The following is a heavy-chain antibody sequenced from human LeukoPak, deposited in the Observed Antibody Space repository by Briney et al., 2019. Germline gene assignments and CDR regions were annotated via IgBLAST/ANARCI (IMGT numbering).Heavy chain of an antibody. Sequence: PSETLSLTCTVSGGSISSYYWSWIRQPPGKGLEWTGYIYYSGSTNYNPSLKSRVTISVDTSKNQFSLKLSSVTAADTAVYYCAGYSSSPPYYYYYYMDVWGKGTTVTVSS. V-gene: IGHV4-59*01. CDR3: AGYSSSPPYYYYYYMDV. CDR1: GGSISSYY. CDR2: IYYSGST. J-gene: IGHJ6*03. D-gene: IGHD6-6*01.